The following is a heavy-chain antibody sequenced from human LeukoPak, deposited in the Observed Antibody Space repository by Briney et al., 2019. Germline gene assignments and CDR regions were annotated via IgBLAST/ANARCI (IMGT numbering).Heavy chain of an antibody. V-gene: IGHV4-30-4*01. Sequence: PSQTLSLTRSVSGGSTSSGATDWGWIRHPPRKGLEWIGYIFYSGNIYYNPSLRSRLTISLDMSKNQFSLKLTSVTAADTAVYYCARAPGVAEVGRLDLWGRGTLVTVSS. D-gene: IGHD7-27*01. CDR3: ARAPGVAEVGRLDL. CDR2: IFYSGNI. CDR1: GGSTSSGATD. J-gene: IGHJ2*01.